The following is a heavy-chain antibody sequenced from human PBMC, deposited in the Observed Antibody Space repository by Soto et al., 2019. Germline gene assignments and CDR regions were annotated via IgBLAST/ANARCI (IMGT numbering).Heavy chain of an antibody. CDR1: GFTFSSYG. J-gene: IGHJ5*02. CDR2: ISYDGSNK. CDR3: AKAIAAAGTGWFDP. D-gene: IGHD6-13*01. Sequence: QVQLVESGGGVVQPGRSLRLSCAASGFTFSSYGMHWVRQAPGKGLEWVAVISYDGSNKYYADSVKGRFTISRDNSKNTLYLQMNSLRAEDTVVYYCAKAIAAAGTGWFDPWGQGTLVTVSS. V-gene: IGHV3-30*18.